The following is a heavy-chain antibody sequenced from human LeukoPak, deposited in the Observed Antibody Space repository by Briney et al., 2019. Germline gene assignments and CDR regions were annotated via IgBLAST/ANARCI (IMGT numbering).Heavy chain of an antibody. Sequence: SETLSLTCTVSGGSISSYFWSWIRQPPGKGLEWIGYIYSTGSTNYNPSLRGRVTISVDTSKNQFSLKLRSVTAADTAVYYCARREAQPMCGQGTMVTVSS. CDR2: IYSTGST. J-gene: IGHJ3*02. CDR1: GGSISSYF. V-gene: IGHV4-59*08. CDR3: ARREAQPM. D-gene: IGHD2-2*01.